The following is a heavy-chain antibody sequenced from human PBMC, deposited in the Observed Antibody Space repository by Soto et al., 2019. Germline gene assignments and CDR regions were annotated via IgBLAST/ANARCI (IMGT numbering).Heavy chain of an antibody. Sequence: ASVNVSGKASGYTFSNYGISWVRQGPGQGLEWMGWISGYNGNTHCEEKVKDRIKMTTDTSTSSTYLELRSLRSDDTAVYFCARDPGFGFGYRSDFAMDVWA. CDR2: ISGYNGNT. CDR1: GYTFSNYG. CDR3: ARDPGFGFGYRSDFAMDV. V-gene: IGHV1-18*01. D-gene: IGHD5-18*01. J-gene: IGHJ6*02.